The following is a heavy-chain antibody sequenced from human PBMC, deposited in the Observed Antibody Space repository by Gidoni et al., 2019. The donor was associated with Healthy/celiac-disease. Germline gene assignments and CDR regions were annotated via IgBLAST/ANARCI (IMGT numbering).Heavy chain of an antibody. CDR2: ISWNSGSI. CDR1: GFTLDDYA. J-gene: IGHJ6*02. CDR3: AKTAYNWNYRGGMDV. Sequence: EVQLVESGGGLVQPGRSLRLSCAASGFTLDDYAMHWVRQAPGKGLEWVSGISWNSGSIGYADSVKGRFTISRDNAKNSLYLQMNSLRAEDTALYYCAKTAYNWNYRGGMDVWGQGTTVTVSS. V-gene: IGHV3-9*01. D-gene: IGHD1-7*01.